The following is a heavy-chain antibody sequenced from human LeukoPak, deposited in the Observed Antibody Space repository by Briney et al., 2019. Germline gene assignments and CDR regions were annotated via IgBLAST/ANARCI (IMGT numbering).Heavy chain of an antibody. CDR3: ARGGSSSPYSY. V-gene: IGHV4-38-2*02. Sequence: SETLSLTCTVSGYSISSPYYWGWIRQPPGKGLEWIGIIYHSGSTYYNPSLKSRITISVDTSKNQFSLKLSPVTAAGTAVYYCARGGSSSPYSYWGQGTLVTVSS. CDR1: GYSISSPYY. D-gene: IGHD6-13*01. CDR2: IYHSGST. J-gene: IGHJ4*02.